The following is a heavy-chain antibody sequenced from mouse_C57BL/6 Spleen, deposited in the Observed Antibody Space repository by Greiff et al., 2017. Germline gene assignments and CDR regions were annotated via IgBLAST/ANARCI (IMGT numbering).Heavy chain of an antibody. D-gene: IGHD1-1*01. CDR3: ARGGYYGSSCDWFAY. V-gene: IGHV1-53*01. J-gene: IGHJ3*01. CDR1: GYTFTSYW. Sequence: QVQLQQPGTELVKPGASVKLSCKASGYTFTSYWMHWVKQRPGQGLEWIGNINPSNGGTHYHAKFKSKAALTVDKSSSTAYMQLSSQTSEDSAVFFCARGGYYGSSCDWFAYWGQGTLVTVAA. CDR2: INPSNGGT.